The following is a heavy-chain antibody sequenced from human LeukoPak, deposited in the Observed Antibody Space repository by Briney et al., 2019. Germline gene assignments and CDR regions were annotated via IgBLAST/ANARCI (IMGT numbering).Heavy chain of an antibody. D-gene: IGHD3-22*01. CDR1: DESLSGYN. CDR3: ARLYDSSGYYQYYFDY. CDR2: IYYSGST. V-gene: IGHV4-34*01. J-gene: IGHJ4*02. Sequence: SETLSLTCAVYDESLSGYNWNWIRQPPGKGLEWIGSIYYSGSTYYNPSLKSRVTISVDTSKNQFSLKLSSVTAADTAVYYCARLYDSSGYYQYYFDYWGQGTLVTVSS.